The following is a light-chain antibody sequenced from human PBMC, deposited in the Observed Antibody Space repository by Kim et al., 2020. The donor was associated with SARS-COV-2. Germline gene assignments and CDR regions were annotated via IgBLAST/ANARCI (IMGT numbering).Light chain of an antibody. CDR1: KLGDKY. Sequence: SYELTQPPSVSVSPGQTASITCSGDKLGDKYACWYQQKPGQSPVLVIYQDSKRPSGIPERFSGSNSGNTATLTISGTQAMDEADYYCQAWDSSTAFLVFGAGTKLTVL. J-gene: IGLJ3*02. CDR2: QDS. V-gene: IGLV3-1*01. CDR3: QAWDSSTAFLV.